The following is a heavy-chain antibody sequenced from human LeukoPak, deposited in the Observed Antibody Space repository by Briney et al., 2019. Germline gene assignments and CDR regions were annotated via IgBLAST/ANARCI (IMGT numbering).Heavy chain of an antibody. D-gene: IGHD3-10*02. CDR1: GFTFSSYA. Sequence: GGSLRLSCAASGFTFSSYAMSWVRQAPGKGLEWVSAISGSGGSTYYADSVKGRFTISRDNSKNTLYLQMNSLRAEDTAVYYCARDRSAIYGAYGMDVWGQGTTVTVSS. CDR3: ARDRSAIYGAYGMDV. V-gene: IGHV3-23*01. CDR2: ISGSGGST. J-gene: IGHJ6*02.